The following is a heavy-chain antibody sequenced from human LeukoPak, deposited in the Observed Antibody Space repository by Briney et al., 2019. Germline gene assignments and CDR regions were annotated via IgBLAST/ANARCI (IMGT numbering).Heavy chain of an antibody. J-gene: IGHJ4*02. CDR2: MNPNSGNT. V-gene: IGHV1-8*03. CDR1: GYTFTSYD. Sequence: ASVKVSCKASGYTFTSYDINWVRQATGQGLEWMGWMNPNSGNTGYAQKFQGRVTITRNTSISTAYMELSSLRSEDTAVYYCARMAREDGSLSFWGQGTLVTVSS. CDR3: ARMAREDGSLSF. D-gene: IGHD5-24*01.